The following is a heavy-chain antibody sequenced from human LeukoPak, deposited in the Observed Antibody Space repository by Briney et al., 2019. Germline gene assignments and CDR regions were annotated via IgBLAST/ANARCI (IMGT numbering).Heavy chain of an antibody. D-gene: IGHD5-12*01. V-gene: IGHV4-59*01. CDR2: IYYSGST. CDR1: GGSISSYY. CDR3: ARAYSGYAQPIDY. Sequence: SETLSLTCTVSGGSISSYYWSWIRQPPGKGREWIGYIYYSGSTNYNPSLKSRVTISVDTSKNQFSLKLSSVTAADTAVYYCARAYSGYAQPIDYWGQGTLVTVSS. J-gene: IGHJ4*02.